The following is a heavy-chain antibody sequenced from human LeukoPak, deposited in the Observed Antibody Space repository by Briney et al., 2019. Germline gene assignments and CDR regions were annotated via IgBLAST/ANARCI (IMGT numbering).Heavy chain of an antibody. D-gene: IGHD6-6*01. V-gene: IGHV3-73*01. CDR3: TRSIAARSYYYYYYMDV. Sequence: GGSLRLSCAASGFTFSGSAMHWVRQASGKGLEWVGRIRSKANSYATAYAASVKGRFTISRDDSKNTAYLQMNSLKTEDTAVYYCTRSIAARSYYYYYYMDVWGKGTTVTISS. J-gene: IGHJ6*03. CDR2: IRSKANSYAT. CDR1: GFTFSGSA.